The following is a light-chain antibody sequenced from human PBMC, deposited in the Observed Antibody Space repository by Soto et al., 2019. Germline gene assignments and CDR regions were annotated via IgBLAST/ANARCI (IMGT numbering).Light chain of an antibody. CDR2: GNS. V-gene: IGLV1-40*01. CDR3: QSYDSSLSGWV. Sequence: QPVLTQPPSVSGAPGQRVTISCTGGSSNIGAGYDVHWYQQLPGTAPKLLIYGNSNRPSGVPDRFSGSKSGTSASLAITGLRAEDEADYYCQSYDSSLSGWVFGGGTKLTVL. CDR1: SSNIGAGYD. J-gene: IGLJ3*02.